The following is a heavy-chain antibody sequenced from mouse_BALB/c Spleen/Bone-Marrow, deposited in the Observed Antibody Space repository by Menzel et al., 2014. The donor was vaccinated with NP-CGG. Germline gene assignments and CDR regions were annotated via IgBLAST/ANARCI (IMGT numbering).Heavy chain of an antibody. V-gene: IGHV14-3*02. Sequence: VQLQQPGAELVKPGASVKLSCTPSGFNIKDTHMHWVKQRPEQGLEWIGRIDPANGNTKYDPNFQGKATITADTSSNPAYLQLSSLTSEATAVYYCARDYANTAWFASWGQGTLVTVS. D-gene: IGHD1-1*01. J-gene: IGHJ3*01. CDR3: ARDYANTAWFAS. CDR2: IDPANGNT. CDR1: GFNIKDTH.